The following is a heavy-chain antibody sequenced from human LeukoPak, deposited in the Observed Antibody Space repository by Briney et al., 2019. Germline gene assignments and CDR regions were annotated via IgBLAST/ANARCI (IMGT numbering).Heavy chain of an antibody. Sequence: ASVKVSCKASGYTFTSYGISWVRQAPGQGLEWMGWISAYNGNTNYAQKLQGRVTMTTDTSTSTAYMELRSLRSDDTAVYYCARSRSSWYMGGAFDIWGQGTMVTVSS. V-gene: IGHV1-18*01. CDR2: ISAYNGNT. D-gene: IGHD6-13*01. CDR3: ARSRSSWYMGGAFDI. J-gene: IGHJ3*02. CDR1: GYTFTSYG.